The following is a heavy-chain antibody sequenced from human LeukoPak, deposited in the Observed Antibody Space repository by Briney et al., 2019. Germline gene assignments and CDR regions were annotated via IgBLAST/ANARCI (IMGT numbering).Heavy chain of an antibody. CDR2: IYYSGST. CDR1: GGSISSGDYY. J-gene: IGHJ4*02. D-gene: IGHD3-3*01. V-gene: IGHV4-30-4*08. Sequence: SQTLSLTCTVSGGSISSGDYYWSWLRQPPGKGLEWIGYIYYSGSTYYNPSLKSRVTISVDTSKNQFSLKLSSVTAADTAVYYCARGALYDFWSGYYIDYWGQGTLVTVSS. CDR3: ARGALYDFWSGYYIDY.